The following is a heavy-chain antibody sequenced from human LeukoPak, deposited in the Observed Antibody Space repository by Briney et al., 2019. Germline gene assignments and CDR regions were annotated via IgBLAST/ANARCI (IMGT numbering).Heavy chain of an antibody. CDR1: GYTFTSYA. V-gene: IGHV1-3*01. D-gene: IGHD1-26*01. Sequence: GASVEVSCKASGYTFTSYAMHWVRQAPGQRLEWMGWINAGNGNTKYSQKFQGRVTITRDTSASTAYMELSSLRSEDTAVYYCARDSIYGGSYLPSDDYWGQGTLVTVSS. CDR3: ARDSIYGGSYLPSDDY. CDR2: INAGNGNT. J-gene: IGHJ4*02.